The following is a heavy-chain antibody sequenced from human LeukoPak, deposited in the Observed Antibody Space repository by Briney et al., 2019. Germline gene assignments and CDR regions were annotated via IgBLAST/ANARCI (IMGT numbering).Heavy chain of an antibody. CDR3: TKGRDHTNYPTWFDP. V-gene: IGHV3-23*01. J-gene: IGHJ5*02. CDR1: GFTFSNYA. Sequence: GGSLRLSCAASGFTFSNYAMIWVRQAPGKGLEWVSVISGNGDSKYYADSVKGRFTISRDNSKNMVFLQMNSLRAEDTAVYYCTKGRDHTNYPTWFDPWGQGTLVTVSS. D-gene: IGHD4-11*01. CDR2: ISGNGDSK.